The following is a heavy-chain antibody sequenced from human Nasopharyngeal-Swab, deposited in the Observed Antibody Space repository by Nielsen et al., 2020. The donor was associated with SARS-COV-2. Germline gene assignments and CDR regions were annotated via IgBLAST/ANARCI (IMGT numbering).Heavy chain of an antibody. V-gene: IGHV3-53*04. D-gene: IGHD6-6*01. CDR3: ARALDPRRYNWFDP. CDR2: IYSGGST. Sequence: WIRQPPGKGLEWVSIIYSGGSTYYSDSVKGRFTTSRHNSKNTLYLQMNSLRVEDTAVYYCARALDPRRYNWFDPWGQGTLVTVSS. J-gene: IGHJ5*02.